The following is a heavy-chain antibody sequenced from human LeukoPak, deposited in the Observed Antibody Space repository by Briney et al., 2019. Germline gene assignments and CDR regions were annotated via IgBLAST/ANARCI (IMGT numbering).Heavy chain of an antibody. D-gene: IGHD3-22*01. Sequence: GASVKLSCNASGYTFTSYDINWVRQATGQGLEWMGWMNPNSGNTGYAQKFQGRVTMTRNTSISTAYMELSSLRSEDTAVYYCARDRDYDDCSGPSGFDYWGQGTLVTVSS. V-gene: IGHV1-8*01. J-gene: IGHJ4*02. CDR2: MNPNSGNT. CDR1: GYTFTSYD. CDR3: ARDRDYDDCSGPSGFDY.